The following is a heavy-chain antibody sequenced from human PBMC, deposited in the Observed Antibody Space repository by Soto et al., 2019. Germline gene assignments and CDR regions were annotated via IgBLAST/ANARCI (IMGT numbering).Heavy chain of an antibody. CDR3: AIPGAGDFDY. V-gene: IGHV4-4*02. J-gene: IGHJ4*02. D-gene: IGHD6-13*01. CDR2: IYHSGTT. Sequence: ETLSITCSGSGASISNTDWWSWVRQRPGKGLEWIGEIYHSGTTNCDPSLKSRVTISLDKSKSQFSLKLTSVTAADTAVYYCAIPGAGDFDYWGQGTLVTVSA. CDR1: GASISNTDW.